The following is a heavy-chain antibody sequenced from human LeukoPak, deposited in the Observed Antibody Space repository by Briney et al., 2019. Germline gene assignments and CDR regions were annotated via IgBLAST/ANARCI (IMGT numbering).Heavy chain of an antibody. D-gene: IGHD6-19*01. CDR3: ARGPAQYSSGPDY. J-gene: IGHJ4*02. V-gene: IGHV4-34*01. CDR2: VNHSGNT. Sequence: SETLSLTCAVYGGSFSGYYWSWIRQPPAKGLEWIEEVNHSGNTNYNPSLKSRVTISKDTAKSQFSLKLNSVTAADTAVYYCARGPAQYSSGPDYWGQGTLVTVSS. CDR1: GGSFSGYY.